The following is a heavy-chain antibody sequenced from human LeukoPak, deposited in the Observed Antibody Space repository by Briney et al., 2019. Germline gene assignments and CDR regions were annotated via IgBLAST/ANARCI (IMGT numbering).Heavy chain of an antibody. CDR3: ARDWWELPPGDY. V-gene: IGHV3-11*04. CDR2: ISSSGSTI. D-gene: IGHD2-15*01. Sequence: GGSLRLSCAASGFTFSDYYMSWIRQAPGKGLEWVSYISSSGSTIYYADSVKGRFTISRDNAKNSLYLQMNSLKPDDTAVYYCARDWWELPPGDYWGQGTLVTVSS. J-gene: IGHJ4*02. CDR1: GFTFSDYY.